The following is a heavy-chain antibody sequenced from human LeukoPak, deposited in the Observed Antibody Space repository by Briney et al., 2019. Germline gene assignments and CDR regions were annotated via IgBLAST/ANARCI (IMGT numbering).Heavy chain of an antibody. CDR1: GGTFSSYA. J-gene: IGHJ4*02. Sequence: ASVKVSCKASGGTFSSYAISWVRQAPGQGLEWMGGIIPIFDTANYAQKFQGRVTITTDESTSTAYMELSSLRSEDTAVYYCARGLSYYDSSGYLDYWGQGTLVTVSS. CDR2: IIPIFDTA. D-gene: IGHD3-22*01. V-gene: IGHV1-69*05. CDR3: ARGLSYYDSSGYLDY.